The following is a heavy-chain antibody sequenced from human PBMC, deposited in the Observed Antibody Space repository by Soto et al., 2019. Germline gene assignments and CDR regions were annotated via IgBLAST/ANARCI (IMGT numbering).Heavy chain of an antibody. J-gene: IGHJ4*02. CDR1: GFTFSSYW. CDR2: INSDGSST. V-gene: IGHV3-74*01. Sequence: GGSLRLSCAASGFTFSSYWMHWVRQAPGKGLVWVSRINSDGSSTSYADSVKGRFTISRDNAKNTLYLQMNSLRAEDTAVYYCARARTAMVTFDYWGQGTLVTVSS. CDR3: ARARTAMVTFDY. D-gene: IGHD5-18*01.